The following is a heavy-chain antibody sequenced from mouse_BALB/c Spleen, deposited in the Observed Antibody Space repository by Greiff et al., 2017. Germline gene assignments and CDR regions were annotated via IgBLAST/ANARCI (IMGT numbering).Heavy chain of an antibody. CDR2: ISTYYGNT. Sequence: VQLQQSGPELVRPGVSVKISCKGSSYTFTDYAMHWVKQSHAKSLEWIGVISTYYGNTNYNQKFKGKATMTVDKSSSTAYMELARLTSEDSAVYYCARWGLREGFAYWGQGTLVTVSA. V-gene: IGHV1-67*01. CDR1: SYTFTDYA. J-gene: IGHJ3*01. D-gene: IGHD2-4*01. CDR3: ARWGLREGFAY.